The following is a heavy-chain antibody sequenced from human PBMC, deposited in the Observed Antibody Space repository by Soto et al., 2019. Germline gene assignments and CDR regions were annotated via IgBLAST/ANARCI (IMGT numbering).Heavy chain of an antibody. CDR2: ISSSISYI. CDR1: GFTVSSYS. V-gene: IGHV3-21*01. CDR3: ERDFWSGPNWFDP. J-gene: IGHJ5*02. Sequence: XGSLRLSFAASGFTVSSYSMNWVRQAPGRGLEWVSSISSSISYIYYADSVKGRFTISRDNAKNSLYLQMNSLRAEDTAVYYCERDFWSGPNWFDPWGQGTLVTVSS. D-gene: IGHD3-3*01.